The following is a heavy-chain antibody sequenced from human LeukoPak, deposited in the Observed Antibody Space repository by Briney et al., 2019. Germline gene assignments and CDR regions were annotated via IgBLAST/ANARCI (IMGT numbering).Heavy chain of an antibody. CDR3: ARQTYGTIPFDY. J-gene: IGHJ4*02. CDR1: VESFSGFY. V-gene: IGHV4-34*01. D-gene: IGHD1-14*01. CDR2: IDHTGNT. Sequence: SETLSLTCAVYVESFSGFYWNWIRQLPGKGLEWIGEIDHTGNTNYNPSLKSRVTMSVDTSKNQFSLKLNSVTAADTAVYYCARQTYGTIPFDYWGQGTLVTVSS.